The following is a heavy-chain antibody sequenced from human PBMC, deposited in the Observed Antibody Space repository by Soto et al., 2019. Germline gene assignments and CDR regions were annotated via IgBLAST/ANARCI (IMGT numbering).Heavy chain of an antibody. Sequence: QLQLQESGPGLVKPSETLSLTCAVSGGSVSSGGNYWGWIRQSPGKGLEWIGSVHDTGTTHYNPSLTSRVTISVDTSKNQFSLNGNSVTAADTAVYYCARGLSSPSAAGVWGQGTLVTVSS. CDR1: GGSVSSGGNY. CDR3: ARGLSSPSAAGV. J-gene: IGHJ4*02. V-gene: IGHV4-39*01. D-gene: IGHD6-6*01. CDR2: VHDTGTT.